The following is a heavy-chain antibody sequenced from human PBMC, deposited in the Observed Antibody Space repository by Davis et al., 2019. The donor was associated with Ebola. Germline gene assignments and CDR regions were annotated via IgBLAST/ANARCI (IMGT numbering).Heavy chain of an antibody. D-gene: IGHD6-25*01. Sequence: GESLKISCAASGFTVSSNYMSWVRQAPGKGLEWVSVIYSGGSTYYADSVKGRFTISRDNAKNSLYLQMNSLRAEDTAVYYCAIKAGYWGQGTLVTVSS. J-gene: IGHJ4*02. CDR1: GFTVSSNY. CDR3: AIKAGY. V-gene: IGHV3-66*01. CDR2: IYSGGST.